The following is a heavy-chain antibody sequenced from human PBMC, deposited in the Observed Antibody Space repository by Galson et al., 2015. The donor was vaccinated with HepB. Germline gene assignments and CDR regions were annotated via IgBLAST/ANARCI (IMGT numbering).Heavy chain of an antibody. CDR3: ARDLVGYSSGYAAFDN. CDR1: GFIFSDYY. V-gene: IGHV3-11*06. J-gene: IGHJ3*02. D-gene: IGHD6-25*01. CDR2: ICSGGRYT. Sequence: SLRLSCAASGFIFSDYYLSWVRQAPGNGLEWVSYICSGGRYTNYADSVKGRFTISRDNAENSLYLQMNSLRAEDTAVYYCARDLVGYSSGYAAFDNWGQGTMFTVSS.